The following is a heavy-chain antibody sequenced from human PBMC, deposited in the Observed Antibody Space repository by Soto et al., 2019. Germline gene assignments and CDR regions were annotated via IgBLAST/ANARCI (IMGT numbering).Heavy chain of an antibody. V-gene: IGHV3-23*01. CDR2: ISGSGGST. CDR1: GFTFSSYA. D-gene: IGHD6-13*01. J-gene: IGHJ2*01. Sequence: EVQLLESGGGLVQPGGSLRLSCAASGFTFSSYAMSWVRQAPGKGLEWVSAISGSGGSTYYADSVKGRFTISRDNSKNTLYLQMNSLRAEDTAVYYCAKDRFYSSSWLSWYFDLWGRGTLVTVSS. CDR3: AKDRFYSSSWLSWYFDL.